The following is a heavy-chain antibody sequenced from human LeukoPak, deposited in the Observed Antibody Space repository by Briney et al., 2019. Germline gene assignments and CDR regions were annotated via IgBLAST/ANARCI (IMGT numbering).Heavy chain of an antibody. D-gene: IGHD2-2*01. CDR3: ARSHLVPAAVGNWFDP. J-gene: IGHJ5*02. Sequence: GASVKVSCKASGYTFTSYGISWVRQAPGQGLEWMGWISAYNGNTNYAQKLQGRVTMTTDTSTSTAYMELRSLRSDDTAVYYCARSHLVPAAVGNWFDPWGQGTLVTVSS. V-gene: IGHV1-18*01. CDR1: GYTFTSYG. CDR2: ISAYNGNT.